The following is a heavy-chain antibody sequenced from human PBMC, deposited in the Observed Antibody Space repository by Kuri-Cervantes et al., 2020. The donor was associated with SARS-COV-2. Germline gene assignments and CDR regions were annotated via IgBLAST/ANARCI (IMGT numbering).Heavy chain of an antibody. CDR3: ARDRCGVTNCYTGDAFDI. V-gene: IGHV4-59*01. CDR2: FYYSGRT. D-gene: IGHD2-2*02. Sequence: SETLSLTCTVSGGSITDYDWSWLRQSPGKGLEWIGYFYYSGRTNYNPSLEGRVTISVDTSKSRVSLRLTSVTAADTAVYFCARDRCGVTNCYTGDAFDIWGQGRMVTVSS. CDR1: GGSITDYD. J-gene: IGHJ3*02.